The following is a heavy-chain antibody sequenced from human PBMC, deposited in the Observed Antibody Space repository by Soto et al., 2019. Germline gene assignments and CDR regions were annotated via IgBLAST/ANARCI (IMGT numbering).Heavy chain of an antibody. CDR1: GFTFSSYA. D-gene: IGHD6-19*01. CDR3: AKGPEVAGGYNWFDP. J-gene: IGHJ5*02. V-gene: IGHV3-23*01. Sequence: EVQLLESGGGLVQPGGSLRLSCAASGFTFSSYAMSWVRQAPGKGLEWVSAISGSGGSTYYADSVKGRFTISRDNSKNTLYLQMNRLRAEDTAVYYCAKGPEVAGGYNWFDPWGQGTLVTVSS. CDR2: ISGSGGST.